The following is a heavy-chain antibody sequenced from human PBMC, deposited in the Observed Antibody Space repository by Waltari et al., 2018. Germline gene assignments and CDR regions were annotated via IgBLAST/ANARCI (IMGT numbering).Heavy chain of an antibody. V-gene: IGHV4-38-2*02. CDR2: IYHSGST. D-gene: IGHD2-15*01. J-gene: IGHJ3*02. CDR1: GYSISSGYY. Sequence: QVQLQESGPGLVKPSETLSLTCTVSGYSISSGYYWGWIRQPPGKGLEWIGSIYHSGSTYANPSLKSRVTISVDTSKNHFSLKLSSVTAADTAVYYCARDHGYCSGGSCSDAFDIWGQGTMVTVSS. CDR3: ARDHGYCSGGSCSDAFDI.